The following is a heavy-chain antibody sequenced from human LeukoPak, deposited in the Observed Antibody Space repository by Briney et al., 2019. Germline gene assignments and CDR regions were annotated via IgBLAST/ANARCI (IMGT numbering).Heavy chain of an antibody. Sequence: GGSLRLSCAASGFTFSSYWMSWVRQAPGKGLEWVAVISYDGSNKYYADSVKGRFTISRDNSKNTLYLQMNSLRAEDTAVYYCASPKSPYSSSSYFDYWGQGTLVTVSS. J-gene: IGHJ4*02. CDR3: ASPKSPYSSSSYFDY. D-gene: IGHD6-6*01. CDR2: ISYDGSNK. CDR1: GFTFSSYW. V-gene: IGHV3-30*03.